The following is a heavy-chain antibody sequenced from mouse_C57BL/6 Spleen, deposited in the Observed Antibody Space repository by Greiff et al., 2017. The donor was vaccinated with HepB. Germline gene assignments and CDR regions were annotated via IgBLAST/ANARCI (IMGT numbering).Heavy chain of an antibody. D-gene: IGHD1-1*01. Sequence: QVQLQQSGPELVKPGASVKLSCKASGYTFTSYDINWVKQRPGQGLEWIGWIYPRDGSTKYNEKFKGKATLTVDTSSSTAYMELHSLTSEDSAVYFCARRGGSSFFAYWGQGTLVTVSA. CDR3: ARRGGSSFFAY. CDR1: GYTFTSYD. CDR2: IYPRDGST. V-gene: IGHV1-85*01. J-gene: IGHJ3*01.